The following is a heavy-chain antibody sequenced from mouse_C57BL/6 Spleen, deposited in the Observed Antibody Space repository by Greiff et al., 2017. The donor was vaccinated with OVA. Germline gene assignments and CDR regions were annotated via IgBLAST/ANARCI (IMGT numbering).Heavy chain of an antibody. CDR3: ARYLTTVVAPYAMDY. J-gene: IGHJ4*01. D-gene: IGHD1-1*01. Sequence: VQLQQSGPELVKPGASVKISCKASGYAFSSSWMNWVKQRPGKGLEWIGRIYPGDGDTNYNGKFKGKATLTADKSSSTAYMQLSSLTSEDSAVYFCARYLTTVVAPYAMDYWGQGTSVTVSS. CDR2: IYPGDGDT. V-gene: IGHV1-82*01. CDR1: GYAFSSSW.